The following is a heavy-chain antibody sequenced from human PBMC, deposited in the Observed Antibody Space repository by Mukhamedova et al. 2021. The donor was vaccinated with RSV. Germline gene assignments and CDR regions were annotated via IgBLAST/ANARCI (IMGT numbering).Heavy chain of an antibody. D-gene: IGHD5-18*01. Sequence: EYMGIIYPGNSDTRYSPPFQGQVTITADKSTNTAYLHWSSLKASDTAIYYCARHGDTAMVGRQDDWGQGTLVTVSP. V-gene: IGHV5-51*01. CDR2: IYPGNSDT. CDR3: ARHGDTAMVGRQDD. J-gene: IGHJ4*02.